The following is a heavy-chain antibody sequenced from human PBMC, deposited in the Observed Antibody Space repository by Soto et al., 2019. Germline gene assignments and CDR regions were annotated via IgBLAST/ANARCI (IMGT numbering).Heavy chain of an antibody. CDR2: INQDGSGN. V-gene: IGHV3-7*03. Sequence: PGGSLRLSCAASGFTVSSYWMSWFRQAPGKGLEWVGNINQDGSGNYYVDSLKGRFTISRDNAKNSLYLQMNNLRAEDTAFYYCASRGSAGIHFDSWGQGALVTVSS. D-gene: IGHD3-10*01. J-gene: IGHJ4*02. CDR3: ASRGSAGIHFDS. CDR1: GFTVSSYW.